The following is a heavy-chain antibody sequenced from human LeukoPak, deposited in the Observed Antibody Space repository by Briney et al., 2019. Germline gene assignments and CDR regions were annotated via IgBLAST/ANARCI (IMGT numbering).Heavy chain of an antibody. D-gene: IGHD3-10*01. CDR3: ARLQGLWFEGCFDY. CDR2: IYYSGST. Sequence: SETLSLTCTVSGGSISSYYWSWLRQPPGKGLEWIGYIYYSGSTNYNPSLKSRVTISVDTSKNQFSLKLSSVTAADTAVYYCARLQGLWFEGCFDYWGQGTLVTVSS. V-gene: IGHV4-59*01. J-gene: IGHJ4*02. CDR1: GGSISSYY.